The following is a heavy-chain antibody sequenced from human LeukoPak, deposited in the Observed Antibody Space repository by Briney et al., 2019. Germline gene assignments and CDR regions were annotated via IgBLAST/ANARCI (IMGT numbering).Heavy chain of an antibody. V-gene: IGHV3-30*02. CDR3: AKDLKGGNSDWFDP. Sequence: GGSLRLSCAASGFTFRSYAMHWFRQAPGRGLEWVAFIRYDGSKTHYGDSVKGRFTISRDNSKNTLYLQMNSLRPEDTAVYYCAKDLKGGNSDWFDPWGQGTLVTVSS. D-gene: IGHD4-23*01. CDR2: IRYDGSKT. CDR1: GFTFRSYA. J-gene: IGHJ5*02.